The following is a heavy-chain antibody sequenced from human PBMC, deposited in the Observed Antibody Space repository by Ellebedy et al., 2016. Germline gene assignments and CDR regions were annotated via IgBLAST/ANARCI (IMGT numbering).Heavy chain of an antibody. D-gene: IGHD2-15*01. J-gene: IGHJ4*02. CDR2: VSSDGGTT. CDR1: GFTFSSYG. CDR3: AKIRDIAVVVAATLDS. Sequence: GESLKISXAASGFTFSSYGMHWVRQAPGKGLEWVAVVSSDGGTTYYADSVKGRLSISRDNSKNTLYLQMNSLRAEDTAVYYCAKIRDIAVVVAATLDSWGQGTLVTVSS. V-gene: IGHV3-30*18.